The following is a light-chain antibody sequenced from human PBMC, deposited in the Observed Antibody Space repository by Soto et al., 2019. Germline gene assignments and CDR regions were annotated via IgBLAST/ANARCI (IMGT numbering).Light chain of an antibody. CDR2: GTS. CDR1: QSVSSSS. J-gene: IGKJ5*01. CDR3: QRYGSSPLIT. V-gene: IGKV3-20*01. Sequence: DIVLTQSPGTLSLSPGERATRSCRAIQSVSSSSLAWYQQRTRQAPRLLIYGTSSRATGIPDRFSGSGSGTDFTLTISRLEPEDFAVYFCQRYGSSPLITFGQGTRLEIK.